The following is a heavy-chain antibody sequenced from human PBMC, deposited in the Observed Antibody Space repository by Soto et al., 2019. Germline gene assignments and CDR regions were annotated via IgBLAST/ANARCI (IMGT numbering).Heavy chain of an antibody. CDR1: GGTFTNYA. J-gene: IGHJ6*02. CDR2: IIPIFGTP. Sequence: SVKVSCKASGGTFTNYAFSWVRQAPGQGLEWMGGIIPIFGTPDYAQKFQGRVTITADESTRTAFMELSSLRSDDTAVYYCARERSVGYCITTTCPKPFYYYAMDVWGQGTTVTVSS. V-gene: IGHV1-69*13. D-gene: IGHD2-2*01. CDR3: ARERSVGYCITTTCPKPFYYYAMDV.